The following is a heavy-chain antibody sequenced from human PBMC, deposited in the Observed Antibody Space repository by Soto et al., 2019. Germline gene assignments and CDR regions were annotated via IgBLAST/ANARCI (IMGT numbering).Heavy chain of an antibody. CDR3: ARARRSLHSGFDY. CDR1: GGSISSYY. CDR2: IYYSEST. J-gene: IGHJ4*02. Sequence: QVQLQESGPGLVKPSETLSLTCTVSGGSISSYYWSWIRQPPGKGLEWIGYIYYSESTNYNPSLKSRVTISVDTSKNQFSLKLSSVTAADTAVYYCARARRSLHSGFDYWGQGTLVTVSS. D-gene: IGHD6-13*01. V-gene: IGHV4-59*01.